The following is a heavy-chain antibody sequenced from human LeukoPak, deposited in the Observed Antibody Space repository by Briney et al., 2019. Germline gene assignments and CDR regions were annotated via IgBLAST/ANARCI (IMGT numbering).Heavy chain of an antibody. D-gene: IGHD3-22*01. CDR3: ARGRSGYYPF. V-gene: IGHV3-21*01. J-gene: IGHJ4*02. CDR2: ISSSSSYI. Sequence: GGSLRLSCAASGFTFSSYSMNWVRQAPGKVLEWVSSISSSSSYIYYADSVKGRFTISRDNAKNSLYLQMNSLRAEDTAVYYCARGRSGYYPFWGQGTLVTVSS. CDR1: GFTFSSYS.